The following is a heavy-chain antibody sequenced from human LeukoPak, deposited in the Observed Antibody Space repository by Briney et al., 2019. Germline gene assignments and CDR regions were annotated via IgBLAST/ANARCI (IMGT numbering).Heavy chain of an antibody. V-gene: IGHV3-74*01. CDR1: GFTFGSPW. CDR2: INSDGTAT. CDR3: ARGTAGYHSSYFDY. J-gene: IGHJ4*02. Sequence: GGSLRPSCAASGFTFGSPWMHWVRQAPGKGLVWVSRINSDGTATAYADSVKGRFTISRDNAENTLYLQMNSLRAEDTAVYYCARGTAGYHSSYFDYWGQGTLVTVSS. D-gene: IGHD3-10*01.